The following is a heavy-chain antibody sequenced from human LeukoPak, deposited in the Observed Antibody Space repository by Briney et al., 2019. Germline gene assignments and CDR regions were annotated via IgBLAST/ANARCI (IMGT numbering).Heavy chain of an antibody. D-gene: IGHD3-22*01. CDR3: ARTFYYYDSSGPGDY. Sequence: GGSLRLSCAASGFTVSSNYMSWVRQAPGKGLEWVSVIYSGGSTYYADSVKGRFTISRDNSKNTLYLQMNSLRAEDTAVYYCARTFYYYDSSGPGDYWGQGTLVTVSS. CDR2: IYSGGST. V-gene: IGHV3-66*01. J-gene: IGHJ4*02. CDR1: GFTVSSNY.